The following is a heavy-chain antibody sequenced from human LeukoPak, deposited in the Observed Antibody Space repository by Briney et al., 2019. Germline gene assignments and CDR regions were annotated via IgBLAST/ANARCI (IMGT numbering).Heavy chain of an antibody. CDR3: ARGLEEIYGSGSYYPTQRYYYYGMDV. CDR1: GGTFSSYA. Sequence: SVKVSCKASGGTFSSYAISWVRQAPGQGLEWMGGIIPIFGTANYAQKFQGRVTITADKSTSTAYMELSSLRSEDTAVYYCARGLEEIYGSGSYYPTQRYYYYGMDVWGKGTTVTVSS. V-gene: IGHV1-69*06. D-gene: IGHD3-10*01. CDR2: IIPIFGTA. J-gene: IGHJ6*04.